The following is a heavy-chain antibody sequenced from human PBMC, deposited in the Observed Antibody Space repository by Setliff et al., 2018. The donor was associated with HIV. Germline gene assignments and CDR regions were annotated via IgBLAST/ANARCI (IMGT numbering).Heavy chain of an antibody. Sequence: GGSLRLSCAASGFTFSSYEMNWVRQAPGKGLEWVSYISSSGTTIYYADSVKGRFTISRDNAKNSLYLQMNSLGAEDTALYYCATLTVGSYGSGDFDYWGQGALVTVSS. CDR2: ISSSGTTI. CDR1: GFTFSSYE. D-gene: IGHD3-10*01. V-gene: IGHV3-48*03. J-gene: IGHJ4*02. CDR3: ATLTVGSYGSGDFDY.